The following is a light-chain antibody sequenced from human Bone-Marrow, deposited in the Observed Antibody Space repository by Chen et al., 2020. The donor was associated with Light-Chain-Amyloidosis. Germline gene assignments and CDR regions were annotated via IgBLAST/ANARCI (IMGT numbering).Light chain of an antibody. CDR2: GAS. CDR3: QQYGSSFT. CDR1: QSVATNF. V-gene: IGKV3-20*01. J-gene: IGKJ4*01. Sequence: EILLTPSPGTLSLSPGERATLSCRASQSVATNFVAWYQQKPGQAPRLRIYGASSRATGIPDRFSGSGCGTDFCLTITILEPEDFAVYHCQQYGSSFTFGGGTKVEIK.